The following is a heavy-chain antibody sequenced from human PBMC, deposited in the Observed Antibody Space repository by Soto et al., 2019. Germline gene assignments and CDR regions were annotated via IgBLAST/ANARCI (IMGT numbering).Heavy chain of an antibody. D-gene: IGHD3-3*01. Sequence: ASVKVSCKASGYTFTSYAMHWVRQAPGQRLEWMGWINAGNGNTKYSQKFQGRVTITRDTSASTAYMELSSLRSEDTAVHYCASRDYDLIDYYGMDVWGQGTTVTVSS. CDR3: ASRDYDLIDYYGMDV. CDR1: GYTFTSYA. V-gene: IGHV1-3*01. J-gene: IGHJ6*02. CDR2: INAGNGNT.